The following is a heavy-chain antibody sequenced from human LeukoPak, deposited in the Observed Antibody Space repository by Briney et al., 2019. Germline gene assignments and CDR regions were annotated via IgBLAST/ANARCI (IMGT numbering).Heavy chain of an antibody. Sequence: ASVKVSCKASGYTFTSYGISWVRQAPGQGLEWMGWISTYNGNTNFAQKLQGRVTMTTDTSTSTAYMELRSLRSDDTAVYYCARAQYCSSTSCYVPYDVDYWGQGTLVTVSS. J-gene: IGHJ4*02. D-gene: IGHD2-2*01. V-gene: IGHV1-18*01. CDR3: ARAQYCSSTSCYVPYDVDY. CDR1: GYTFTSYG. CDR2: ISTYNGNT.